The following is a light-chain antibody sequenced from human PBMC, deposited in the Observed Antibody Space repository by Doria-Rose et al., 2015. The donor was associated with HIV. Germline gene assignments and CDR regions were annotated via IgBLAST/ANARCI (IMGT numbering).Light chain of an antibody. V-gene: IGKV3-20*01. Sequence: TQSPGTLSLPPGERATLSCRASQSFSSTYLAWYQQKPGQAPSLLIYDGSTRATGIPDRFSASGSGTDFTLTINRLEPEDFALYYCRQDGPSWTFGQGTKVEI. CDR1: QSFSSTY. CDR3: RQDGPSWT. CDR2: DGS. J-gene: IGKJ1*01.